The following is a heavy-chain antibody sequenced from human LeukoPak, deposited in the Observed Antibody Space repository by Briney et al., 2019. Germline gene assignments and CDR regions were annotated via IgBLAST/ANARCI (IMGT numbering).Heavy chain of an antibody. D-gene: IGHD2-2*02. CDR1: GGSFSGYY. CDR3: ARGFSGYCSSTSCHMMGYYFDY. V-gene: IGHV4-34*01. Sequence: SETLSLTCAVYGGSFSGYYWSWIRQPPGKGLEWIGEINHSGSTNYNPSLKSRVTISVDTSKNQFSLKLSSVTAADTAVYYCARGFSGYCSSTSCHMMGYYFDYWGQGTLVTVSS. CDR2: INHSGST. J-gene: IGHJ4*02.